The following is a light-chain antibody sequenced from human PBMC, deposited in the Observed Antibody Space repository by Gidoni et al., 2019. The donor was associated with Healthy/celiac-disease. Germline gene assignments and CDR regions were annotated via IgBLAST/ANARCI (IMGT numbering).Light chain of an antibody. J-gene: IGKJ4*01. Sequence: IVMTQSPLSLPVTHGEPASISCRSSQSLLHSNGYNYLDWYLQKPGQSPQLLVYLGSNRASGVPDRFSGSGSGTDFTLKISRVEAEDVGVYYCMQALQTRGLTFGGGTKVEIK. V-gene: IGKV2-28*01. CDR1: QSLLHSNGYNY. CDR2: LGS. CDR3: MQALQTRGLT.